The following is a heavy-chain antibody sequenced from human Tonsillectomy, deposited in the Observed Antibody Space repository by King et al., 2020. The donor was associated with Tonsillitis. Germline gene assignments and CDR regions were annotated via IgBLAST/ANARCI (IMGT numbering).Heavy chain of an antibody. Sequence: ITLKESGPKLVKPPQTLTLTCTFSGFSLSTSGVGVGWIRQPPGKALEWLALIYWDDDKRYRPSLKSRVTITKDTSKNQVVLTMTNMDPVDTATYYCAHIAFRFYDSSGYAFDYCGQGTLVTVSS. CDR1: GFSLSTSGVG. CDR3: AHIAFRFYDSSGYAFDY. D-gene: IGHD3-22*01. CDR2: IYWDDDK. V-gene: IGHV2-5*02. J-gene: IGHJ4*02.